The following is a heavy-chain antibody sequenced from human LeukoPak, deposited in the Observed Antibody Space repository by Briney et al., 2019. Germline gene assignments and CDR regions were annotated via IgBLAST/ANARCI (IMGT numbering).Heavy chain of an antibody. CDR1: GGTFSNYA. J-gene: IGHJ5*01. Sequence: GASVKVSCKASGGTFSNYAINWVRQAPGQGLEWMGRIIPIFGTANYAQRFQGRVTITTDEATSTAYTELSSLRSEDTAVYYCAGEGGYCSDTSCYDLRNWFDSWGQGTLVTVSS. CDR3: AGEGGYCSDTSCYDLRNWFDS. D-gene: IGHD2-2*01. CDR2: IIPIFGTA. V-gene: IGHV1-69*05.